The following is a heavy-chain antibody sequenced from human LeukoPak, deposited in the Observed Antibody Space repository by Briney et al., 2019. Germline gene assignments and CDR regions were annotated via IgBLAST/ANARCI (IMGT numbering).Heavy chain of an antibody. CDR1: GFTLREYW. CDR3: ARDFMGTYRVDFFDF. V-gene: IGHV3-7*01. CDR2: IKQDGSET. D-gene: IGHD5-18*01. Sequence: GGSLRLSCVGSGFTLREYWMSWVRRAPGKGLQWVANIKQDGSETYYVDSVRGRFTISRDNAKKSLYLQMNNLRGDDTAIYYCARDFMGTYRVDFFDFWGQGTQVTVSS. J-gene: IGHJ4*02.